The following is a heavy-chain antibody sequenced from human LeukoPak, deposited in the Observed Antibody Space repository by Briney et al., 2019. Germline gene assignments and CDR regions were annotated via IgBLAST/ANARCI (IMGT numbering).Heavy chain of an antibody. V-gene: IGHV5-51*03. CDR1: GYSSTTYW. CDR3: ATSPNYQYMDV. J-gene: IGHJ6*03. CDR2: IYPRGSDT. D-gene: IGHD4/OR15-4a*01. Sequence: GESLKISCKDSGYSSTTYWIAWVRQIPGKGLEWMGIIYPRGSDTKYSPSFQGQVTISADRSISTAYLQWTSLKASDTATYYCATSPNYQYMDVWGKGTTVTVSS.